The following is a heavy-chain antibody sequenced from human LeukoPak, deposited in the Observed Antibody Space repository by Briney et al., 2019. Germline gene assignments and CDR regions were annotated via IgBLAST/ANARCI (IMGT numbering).Heavy chain of an antibody. CDR3: AKEGGYYYDSSGYSPRTLIRAFDY. CDR1: GLTFSSYW. D-gene: IGHD3-22*01. CDR2: ISYDGANK. V-gene: IGHV3-30*18. Sequence: PGGSLRLSCAASGLTFSSYWMSWVRQAPGKGLEWVAVISYDGANKHYADSVKGRFTISRDNSKNTLYLQMNSLRAEDTAVYYCAKEGGYYYDSSGYSPRTLIRAFDYWGQGTLVTVSS. J-gene: IGHJ4*02.